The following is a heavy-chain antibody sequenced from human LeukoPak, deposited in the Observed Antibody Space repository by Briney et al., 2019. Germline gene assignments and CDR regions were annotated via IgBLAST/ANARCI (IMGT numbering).Heavy chain of an antibody. J-gene: IGHJ6*02. CDR3: ARGSTPKTLRYFGSGDYYYGMDV. V-gene: IGHV4-59*11. Sequence: SETLSLTCTVSGGSISSHYWSWIRQPPGKGLEWIGYIYYSGSTNYSPSLKSRDTISVDASKNQLSLKLSSVTAADTAVYYCARGSTPKTLRYFGSGDYYYGMDVWGQGTTVTVSS. CDR1: GGSISSHY. D-gene: IGHD3-9*01. CDR2: IYYSGST.